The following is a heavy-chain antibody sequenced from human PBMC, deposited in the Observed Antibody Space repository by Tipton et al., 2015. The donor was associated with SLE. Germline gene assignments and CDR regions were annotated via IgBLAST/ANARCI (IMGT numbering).Heavy chain of an antibody. J-gene: IGHJ6*03. D-gene: IGHD6-19*01. V-gene: IGHV3-23*01. CDR3: ARDRLVVAGFYMDV. CDR1: GFTFRSYG. CDR2: ISGSGGST. Sequence: SLRLSCAASGFTFRSYGMSWVRQAPGKGLEWVSTISGSGGSTYYADSVKGRFTISRDNSKNTLYLQMNSLRAEDTAVYYCARDRLVVAGFYMDVWGKGTTVTVSS.